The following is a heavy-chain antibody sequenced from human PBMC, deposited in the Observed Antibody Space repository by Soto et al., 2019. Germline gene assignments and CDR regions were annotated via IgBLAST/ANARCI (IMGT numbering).Heavy chain of an antibody. V-gene: IGHV4-59*01. CDR1: CGSIGRYY. Sequence: ASETLSLTCTVPCGSIGRYYWNWIRQPPGKGLEWIGYIYYSGSTNYNPSLKSRVTISVDTSKNQFSLKLSSVTAADTAVYYCARDPGSGSYYGWFDPWGQGTLVTVSS. CDR2: IYYSGST. J-gene: IGHJ5*02. CDR3: ARDPGSGSYYGWFDP. D-gene: IGHD3-10*01.